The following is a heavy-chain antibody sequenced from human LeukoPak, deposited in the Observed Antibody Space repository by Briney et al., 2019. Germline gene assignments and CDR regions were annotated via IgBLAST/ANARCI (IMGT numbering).Heavy chain of an antibody. CDR3: MCLAVAGTGY. D-gene: IGHD6-19*01. V-gene: IGHV4-4*02. CDR2: IYHSGST. CDR1: GGSISSSNW. J-gene: IGHJ4*02. Sequence: SETLSLTCAVSGGSISSSNWWSWVRQPPGKGLEWIGEIYHSGSTYYNPSLKSRVTISVDTSKNQFSLKLSSVTAADTAVYYCMCLAVAGTGYWGQGTLVTVSS.